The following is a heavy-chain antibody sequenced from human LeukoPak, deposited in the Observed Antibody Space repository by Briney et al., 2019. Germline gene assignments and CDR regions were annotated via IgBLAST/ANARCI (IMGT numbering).Heavy chain of an antibody. D-gene: IGHD2-2*02. J-gene: IGHJ6*04. CDR3: VRWLYCSGINCYNGMDL. CDR2: INNDGSST. Sequence: GGSLRLSCAASGFTFSSYYIHWVRQAPGKGLVWVSRINNDGSSTRYADSVKGRFTISRDNAKNTLYLQMNSLRAEDTAVYYCVRWLYCSGINCYNGMDLWGKGTTVSVSS. V-gene: IGHV3-74*01. CDR1: GFTFSSYY.